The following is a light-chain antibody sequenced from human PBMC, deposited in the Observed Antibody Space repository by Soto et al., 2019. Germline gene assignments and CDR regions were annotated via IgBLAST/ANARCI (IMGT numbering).Light chain of an antibody. CDR3: QQYNSYSWT. J-gene: IGKJ1*01. CDR1: QSISSW. CDR2: KAS. Sequence: DIQMTQSPSTLSASVGDRVTITCRASQSISSWLAWYQPKPGKAPKLLIYKASSLESGVPSRFSGSGSGTEFTLTISSLQPDEFATYYCQQYNSYSWTFGQGTKVEIK. V-gene: IGKV1-5*03.